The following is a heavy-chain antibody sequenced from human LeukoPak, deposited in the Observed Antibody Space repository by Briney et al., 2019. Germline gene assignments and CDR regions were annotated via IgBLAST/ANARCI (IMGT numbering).Heavy chain of an antibody. CDR2: FYSGGAT. CDR3: AACGDGYNYFDY. V-gene: IGHV3-66*01. Sequence: GGSLRLSCAASRLTVSSTYMSWVRQAPGKGLEWVSVFYSGGATYYADSVRGRFTISRDNSKNSLYLQMDSLRAEDTAVYYCAACGDGYNYFDYWGQGILVTVSS. J-gene: IGHJ4*02. CDR1: RLTVSSTY. D-gene: IGHD5-24*01.